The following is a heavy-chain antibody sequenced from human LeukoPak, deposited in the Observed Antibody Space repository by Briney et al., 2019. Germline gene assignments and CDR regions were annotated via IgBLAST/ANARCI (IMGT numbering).Heavy chain of an antibody. CDR1: GFTFSSSA. V-gene: IGHV3-23*01. CDR3: AKPRSGYHGGGDY. J-gene: IGHJ4*02. D-gene: IGHD3-22*01. CDR2: IGGSGATK. Sequence: GGSLRLSCVASGFTFSSSAMSWVRQTPGKGPEWVAAIGGSGATKYHADSVRGRFTISRDNSKSTLYLQMNSLRVEDTAFYYCAKPRSGYHGGGDYWGQGTLVTVSS.